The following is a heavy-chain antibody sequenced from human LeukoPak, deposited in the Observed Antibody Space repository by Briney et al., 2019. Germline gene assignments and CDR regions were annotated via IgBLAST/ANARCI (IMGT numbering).Heavy chain of an antibody. V-gene: IGHV1-2*06. D-gene: IGHD5-12*01. J-gene: IGHJ4*02. CDR2: INPNSGGT. CDR1: GYTFTGYY. Sequence: ASVKVSCKASGYTFTGYYMHWVRQAPGQGLEWMGRINPNSGGTNYAQKFQGRVTMTRDTSISTAYMELSRLRSDDTAAYYCARDDSGYDYYFDYWGQGTLVTVSS. CDR3: ARDDSGYDYYFDY.